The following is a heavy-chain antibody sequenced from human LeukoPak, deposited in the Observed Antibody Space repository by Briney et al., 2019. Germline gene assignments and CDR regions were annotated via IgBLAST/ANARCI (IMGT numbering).Heavy chain of an antibody. J-gene: IGHJ4*02. V-gene: IGHV4-39*01. CDR3: ARAYSSGWYGVEFFDY. CDR1: GGSISSSSYY. CDR2: IYYSGST. Sequence: PSETLSLTWTVSGGSISSSSYYWGWIRQPPGKGLEWIGSIYYSGSTYYNPSLKSRVTISVDTSKNQLSLKLSSVTAADTAVYYCARAYSSGWYGVEFFDYWGQGTLVTVSS. D-gene: IGHD6-19*01.